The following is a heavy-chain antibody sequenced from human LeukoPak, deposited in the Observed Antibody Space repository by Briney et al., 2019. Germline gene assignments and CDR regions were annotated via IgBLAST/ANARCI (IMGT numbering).Heavy chain of an antibody. Sequence: SETLSLTCAVYGGPFSGYYWSWIRHPPGKGLEWIGEINHSGSTNYNPSLKSRVTISVDTSKSQFSLKLISVTAADTAVYFCAAETTAGNAWGQGTLVAVSS. J-gene: IGHJ5*02. V-gene: IGHV4-34*01. CDR2: INHSGST. D-gene: IGHD6-13*01. CDR3: AAETTAGNA. CDR1: GGPFSGYY.